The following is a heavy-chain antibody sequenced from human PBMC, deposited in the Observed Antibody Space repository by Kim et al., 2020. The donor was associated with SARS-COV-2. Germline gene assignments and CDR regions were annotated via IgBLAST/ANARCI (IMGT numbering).Heavy chain of an antibody. Sequence: TGYAQKFQGRVTRTRNTAISTAYRELSSLRSEDTAVYYCARSVHYQPTDYWGQGTLVTVSS. CDR2: T. J-gene: IGHJ4*02. V-gene: IGHV1-8*01. CDR3: ARSVHYQPTDY. D-gene: IGHD2-2*01.